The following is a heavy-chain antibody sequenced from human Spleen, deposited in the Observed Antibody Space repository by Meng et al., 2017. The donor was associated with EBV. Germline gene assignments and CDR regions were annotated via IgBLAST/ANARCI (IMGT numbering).Heavy chain of an antibody. CDR2: MHYTGIT. CDR3: ARLVYVDTTMVTAIDY. J-gene: IGHJ4*02. V-gene: IGHV4-61*01. D-gene: IGHD5-18*01. CDR1: GGSVSSGSYY. Sequence: QVQPQESGPGLVKPPETLSLTCTVSGGSVSSGSYYWSWIRQPPGKGLEWIGYMHYTGITHYNPSLKSRVTISVDTSKNQFSLKLSSVTAADTAVYYCARLVYVDTTMVTAIDYWGQGTLVTVSS.